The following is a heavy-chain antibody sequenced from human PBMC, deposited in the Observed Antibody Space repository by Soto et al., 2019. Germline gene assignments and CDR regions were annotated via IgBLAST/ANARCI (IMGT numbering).Heavy chain of an antibody. Sequence: GGSLRLSCAASGFTFSCCYISWVRQAPGKGLEWVANIKQDGSEKYYVDSVKGRFTISRDNAKNSLYLQMNSLGAEDTAVYYCARDYYYYGLDVWGQGTTVTVSS. V-gene: IGHV3-7*01. CDR3: ARDYYYYGLDV. J-gene: IGHJ6*02. CDR1: GFTFSCCY. CDR2: IKQDGSEK.